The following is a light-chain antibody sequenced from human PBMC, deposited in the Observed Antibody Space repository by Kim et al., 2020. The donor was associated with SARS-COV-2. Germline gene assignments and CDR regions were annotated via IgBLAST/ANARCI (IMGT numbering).Light chain of an antibody. CDR3: QQHDSYPWT. CDR1: QPISSS. V-gene: IGKV1-5*03. J-gene: IGKJ1*01. Sequence: GDKVTSSCRASQPISSSLAWYQQRAGKAPRLLFYKASSVETGVPSRFSGSGSGTEFTLTITSLQPDDFAAYYCQQHDSYPWTFGQGTKLEI. CDR2: KAS.